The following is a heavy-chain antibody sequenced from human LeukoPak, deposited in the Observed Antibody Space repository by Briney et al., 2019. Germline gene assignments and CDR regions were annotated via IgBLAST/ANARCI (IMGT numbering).Heavy chain of an antibody. CDR2: ISYSGST. Sequence: SETLSLTCTVSGASISSYYWSWIRQPPGKGLGWIGYISYSGSTNYNPSLKSRVTISADTSKNQVSLTLSSVTAADTAVYYCARHPELYFFDYWGQGTLVTVSS. CDR1: GASISSYY. J-gene: IGHJ4*02. V-gene: IGHV4-59*08. CDR3: ARHPELYFFDY. D-gene: IGHD3-10*01.